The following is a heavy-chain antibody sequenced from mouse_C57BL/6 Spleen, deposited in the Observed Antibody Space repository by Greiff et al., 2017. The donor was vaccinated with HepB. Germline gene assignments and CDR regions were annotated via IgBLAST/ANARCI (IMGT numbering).Heavy chain of an antibody. CDR2: IYPGDGDT. Sequence: VQLQQSGAELVKPGASVKISCKASGYAFSSYWMNWVKQRPGKGLEWIGQIYPGDGDTNYNGKFKGKATLTADKSSSTAYTQLSSLTSEDSAVYFCARWYDYDWYFDVWGTGTTVTVSS. D-gene: IGHD2-4*01. V-gene: IGHV1-80*01. CDR1: GYAFSSYW. J-gene: IGHJ1*03. CDR3: ARWYDYDWYFDV.